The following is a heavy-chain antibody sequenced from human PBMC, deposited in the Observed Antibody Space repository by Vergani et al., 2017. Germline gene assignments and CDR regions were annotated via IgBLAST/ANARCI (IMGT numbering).Heavy chain of an antibody. D-gene: IGHD6-6*01. V-gene: IGHV3-33*01. Sequence: QVQLVESGGGVVQPGRSLRLSCAASGFTFSSYGMHWVRQAPGKGLEWVAVIWYDGSNKYYADSVKGRFTISRDNSKNTLYLQMNSLRAEDTAVYYCARRSRQLAVGYYFDYWGQGTLVTVSS. CDR2: IWYDGSNK. J-gene: IGHJ4*02. CDR3: ARRSRQLAVGYYFDY. CDR1: GFTFSSYG.